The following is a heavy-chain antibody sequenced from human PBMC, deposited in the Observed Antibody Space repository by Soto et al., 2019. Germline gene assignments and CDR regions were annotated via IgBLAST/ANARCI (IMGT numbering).Heavy chain of an antibody. CDR1: GDTFTKYA. CDR3: ARDLVGCSAGSCRYNWLDS. J-gene: IGHJ5*01. CDR2: IIPFYGTA. V-gene: IGHV1-69*06. D-gene: IGHD2-15*01. Sequence: QVQLVQSGAEVKKPGSSVKVSCKASGDTFTKYAISWVRQAPGQGLEWMGGIIPFYGTAHYAEKFQDRVTITADTSTRTADMELSSLRHADTAVYYCARDLVGCSAGSCRYNWLDSWGQGTLVTVSS.